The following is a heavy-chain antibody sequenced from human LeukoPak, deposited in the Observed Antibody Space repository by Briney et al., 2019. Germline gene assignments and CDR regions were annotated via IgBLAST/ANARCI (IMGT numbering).Heavy chain of an antibody. CDR3: AREGGSDWDNYYYYMVV. V-gene: IGHV3-48*03. CDR1: GFTLSSYE. D-gene: IGHD1-26*01. Sequence: GGSLRLSCAASGFTLSSYEMNWVRQAPGKGLEWLSAISKSGSNVYYADSVKGRFTISRDNAKNSLYLQMNSLRAEDTAVYYCAREGGSDWDNYYYYMVVWGKGTTVTVSS. CDR2: ISKSGSNV. J-gene: IGHJ6*03.